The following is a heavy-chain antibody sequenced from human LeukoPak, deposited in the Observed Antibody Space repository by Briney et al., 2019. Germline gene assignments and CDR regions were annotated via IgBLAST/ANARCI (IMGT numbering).Heavy chain of an antibody. V-gene: IGHV1-18*04. CDR1: GYTFTSHG. CDR2: ISAYNGNT. D-gene: IGHD2-2*01. CDR3: AREKRRPHLEDIVVVPAAGGIGGYYYYGMDV. Sequence: ASVKVSCKASGYTFTSHGISWVRQAPGQGLEWMGWISAYNGNTKYAQKLQGRVAMTTDTSTSTAYMELRSLRSDDTAVYYCAREKRRPHLEDIVVVPAAGGIGGYYYYGMDVWGKGTTVTVSS. J-gene: IGHJ6*04.